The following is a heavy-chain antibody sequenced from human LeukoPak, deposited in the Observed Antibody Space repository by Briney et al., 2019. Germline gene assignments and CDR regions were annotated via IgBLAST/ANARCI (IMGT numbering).Heavy chain of an antibody. CDR3: ARDPLQWLVQYYFDY. CDR1: RYTFTDYY. D-gene: IGHD6-19*01. J-gene: IGHJ4*02. V-gene: IGHV1-2*02. Sequence: ASVKVSCKASRYTFTDYYMHWVRQAPGQGLEWMGWINPKSGETRYEQNFQGRVTMTRDTSITTAYMELSRLRSDDTAVYYCARDPLQWLVQYYFDYWGQGTLVTVSS. CDR2: INPKSGET.